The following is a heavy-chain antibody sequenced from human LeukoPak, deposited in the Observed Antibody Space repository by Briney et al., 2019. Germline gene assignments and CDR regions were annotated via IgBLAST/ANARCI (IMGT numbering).Heavy chain of an antibody. CDR3: ARTNYYDSSGYSDY. Sequence: PSETLSLTCAVSGGSISSGGYSWSWIRQPPGKGLEWIGYIYHSGSTYYNPSLKSRVTISVDRSKNQFSLKLSSVTAADTAVYYCARTNYYDSSGYSDYWGQGTLVTVSS. CDR1: GGSISSGGYS. CDR2: IYHSGST. J-gene: IGHJ4*02. D-gene: IGHD3-22*01. V-gene: IGHV4-30-2*01.